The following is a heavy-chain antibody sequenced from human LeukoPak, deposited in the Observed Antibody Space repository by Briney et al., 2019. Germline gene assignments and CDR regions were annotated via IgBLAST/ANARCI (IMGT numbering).Heavy chain of an antibody. Sequence: HSGGSLRLSCAASGFSFNSDWMDWVRQAPGKGLEWAANINHDNTENNYLDSVKGRFIISRDNAQNSLYLQLNGLRVEDTAVYYCTRRLDDWGQGTLVTVSS. D-gene: IGHD3-16*01. V-gene: IGHV3-7*01. J-gene: IGHJ4*02. CDR2: INHDNTEN. CDR3: TRRLDD. CDR1: GFSFNSDW.